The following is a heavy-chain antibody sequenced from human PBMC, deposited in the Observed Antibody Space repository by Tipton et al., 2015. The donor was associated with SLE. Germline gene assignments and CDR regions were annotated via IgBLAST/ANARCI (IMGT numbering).Heavy chain of an antibody. CDR3: ARELRFPRYYYMDA. D-gene: IGHD5-12*01. J-gene: IGHJ6*03. Sequence: GSLRLSCAASGLNVRGNYMNWVRQAPGKGLEWVSVIYGGGSTYYTDSVKGRFTISRDDSKNTLYLQMNSLRAEDTAVYYCARELRFPRYYYMDAWGKGTTVTVSS. CDR1: GLNVRGNY. V-gene: IGHV3-53*01. CDR2: IYGGGST.